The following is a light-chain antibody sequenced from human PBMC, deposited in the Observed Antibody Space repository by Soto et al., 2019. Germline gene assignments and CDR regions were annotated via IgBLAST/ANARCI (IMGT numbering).Light chain of an antibody. CDR3: CSYAGSSNFWV. J-gene: IGLJ3*02. V-gene: IGLV2-23*01. CDR2: EGS. CDR1: SSDVGSYNL. Sequence: QSALTQPASVSGSPGQSITISCTGTSSDVGSYNLVSWYQQHPGKAPKLMIYEGSKRPSGVSNRFSGSKSGNTASLTISGLQAEDEADYYCCSYAGSSNFWVFGGGTTLTVL.